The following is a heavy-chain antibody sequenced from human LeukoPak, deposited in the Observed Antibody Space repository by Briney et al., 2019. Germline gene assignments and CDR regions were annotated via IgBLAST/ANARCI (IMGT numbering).Heavy chain of an antibody. CDR2: ISAYNGNT. V-gene: IGHV1-18*01. CDR3: ASQQQLVRKLDY. J-gene: IGHJ4*02. CDR1: GYTFTSYG. D-gene: IGHD6-13*01. Sequence: ASVKVSCKASGYTFTSYGISWVRQAPGQGLEWMGWISAYNGNTNYAQKLQGRVTMTTDTSTSTAYMELRSLRSDDTAVYYCASQQQLVRKLDYWGQGTLVTVSS.